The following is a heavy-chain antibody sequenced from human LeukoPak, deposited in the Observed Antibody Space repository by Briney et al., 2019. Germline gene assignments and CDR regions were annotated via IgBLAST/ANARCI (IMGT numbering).Heavy chain of an antibody. Sequence: ASVKVSCKASGYSFTDHFLHWLRQAPGQGLEWMGWIHPNSGDTNYAQRFQGRVSLTRDTSISTACMELSSLRSDDTAVYYCARDHNWGPDYWGQGTLVSVSS. CDR1: GYSFTDHF. CDR3: ARDHNWGPDY. V-gene: IGHV1-2*02. J-gene: IGHJ4*02. CDR2: IHPNSGDT. D-gene: IGHD7-27*01.